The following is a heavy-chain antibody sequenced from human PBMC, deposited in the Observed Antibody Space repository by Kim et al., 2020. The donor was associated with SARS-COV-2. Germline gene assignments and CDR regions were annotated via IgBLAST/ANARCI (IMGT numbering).Heavy chain of an antibody. CDR2: INRSGGST. J-gene: IGHJ5*02. CDR1: GYTFTSYY. V-gene: IGHV1-46*01. Sequence: ASVKVSCKASGYTFTSYYMHWVRQAPGQGLEGMGIINRSGGSTSYAQKFQGRVTMTRDTSTSTVYMELSRLRSEDTAVYYCARGVGGSPHKSGGGAREANCDILTGYYTTWFDPWGHGTLVTVSS. D-gene: IGHD3-9*01. CDR3: ARGVGGSPHKSGGGAREANCDILTGYYTTWFDP.